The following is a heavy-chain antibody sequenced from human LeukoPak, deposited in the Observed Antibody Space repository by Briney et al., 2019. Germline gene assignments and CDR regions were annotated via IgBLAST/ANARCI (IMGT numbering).Heavy chain of an antibody. Sequence: GGSLRLSCAASGFTFSSYGMHWVRQAPGKGLEWVAVISYDGSNKYYADSVKGRFTISRDNSKNTLYLQMNSLRAEDTAVYYCAKDSSSWYLHYYYYYGMDVWGQGTTVTVSS. J-gene: IGHJ6*02. CDR3: AKDSSSWYLHYYYYYGMDV. CDR2: ISYDGSNK. V-gene: IGHV3-30*18. CDR1: GFTFSSYG. D-gene: IGHD6-13*01.